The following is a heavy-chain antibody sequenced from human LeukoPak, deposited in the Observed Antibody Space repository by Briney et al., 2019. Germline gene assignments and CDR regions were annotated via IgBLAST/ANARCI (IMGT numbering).Heavy chain of an antibody. Sequence: ASVKVSCKASGYTFSGYYMHWVRQAPGQGLEWMGWINSNSGDTKYGQKFQGRVTMARGTSISTAYMELSRLGSDDTAVYYCARGSPLAAAGTVPYDYWGQGTLVTVSS. J-gene: IGHJ4*02. CDR1: GYTFSGYY. CDR3: ARGSPLAAAGTVPYDY. D-gene: IGHD6-13*01. CDR2: INSNSGDT. V-gene: IGHV1-2*02.